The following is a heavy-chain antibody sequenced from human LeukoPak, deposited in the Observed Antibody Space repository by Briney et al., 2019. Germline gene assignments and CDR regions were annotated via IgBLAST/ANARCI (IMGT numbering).Heavy chain of an antibody. CDR2: ISYDGSNK. Sequence: PGGSLRLSRAASGFTFSSYAMHWVRQAPGKGLEWVAVISYDGSNKYYADSVKGRFTISRDNSKNTLYLQMNSLRAEDTAVYYCARDHYGAIRSSSYFDYWGQGTLVTVSS. V-gene: IGHV3-30-3*01. CDR3: ARDHYGAIRSSSYFDY. J-gene: IGHJ4*02. D-gene: IGHD4-17*01. CDR1: GFTFSSYA.